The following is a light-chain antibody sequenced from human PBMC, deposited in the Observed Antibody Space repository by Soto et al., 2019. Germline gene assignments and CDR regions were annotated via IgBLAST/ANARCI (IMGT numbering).Light chain of an antibody. V-gene: IGKV3-20*01. CDR3: QQYGSSPET. Sequence: PGERATLSCRASQSVSSSYLAWYQQKPGQAPRLLIYGTSSRATDIPDRFSGSGSGTDFTLTISRLEPEDFAVYYCQQYGSSPETFGQGTKVEIK. CDR2: GTS. J-gene: IGKJ1*01. CDR1: QSVSSSY.